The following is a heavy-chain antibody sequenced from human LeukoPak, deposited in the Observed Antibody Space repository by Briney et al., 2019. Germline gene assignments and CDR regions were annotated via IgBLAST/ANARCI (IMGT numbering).Heavy chain of an antibody. CDR1: GYSINIGYY. CDR2: IYHSGST. D-gene: IGHD3-22*01. CDR3: AKTKDYYDSSGYYHYFDY. J-gene: IGHJ4*02. Sequence: KPSETLSLTCTVSGYSINIGYYWGWIRQPPGKGLEWIGTIYHSGSTYYNPSLKSRVTISVDTSKNQFSLKLSSVTAADTAVYYCAKTKDYYDSSGYYHYFDYWGQGTLVTVSS. V-gene: IGHV4-38-2*02.